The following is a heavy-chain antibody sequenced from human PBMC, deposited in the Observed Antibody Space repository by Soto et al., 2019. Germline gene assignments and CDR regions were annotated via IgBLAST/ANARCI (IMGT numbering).Heavy chain of an antibody. J-gene: IGHJ4*02. CDR1: GGSISSYY. V-gene: IGHV4-59*04. CDR3: ARLSSSWHFDY. CDR2: IYYSGST. D-gene: IGHD6-13*01. Sequence: PSETLSLTCTVSGGSISSYYWSRIRQPPGKGLEWIGYIYYSGSTYYNPSLKSRVTISVDTSKNQFSLKLSSVTAADTAVYYCARLSSSWHFDYWGQGTLVTVSS.